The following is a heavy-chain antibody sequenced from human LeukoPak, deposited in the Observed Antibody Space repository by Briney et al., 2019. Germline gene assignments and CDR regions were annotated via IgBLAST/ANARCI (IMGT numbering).Heavy chain of an antibody. V-gene: IGHV4-39*01. CDR1: GGSISSSSYY. J-gene: IGHJ4*02. CDR2: IYYSGST. CDR3: ARPSRGYSYEFDY. D-gene: IGHD5-18*01. Sequence: SETLSLTCTVSGGSISSSSYYWGWIRQPPGKGLEWIGSIYYSGSTYYNPSLKSRVTIYVDTSKNQFSLKLSSVTAADTAVYYCARPSRGYSYEFDYYGQGTLVTVCS.